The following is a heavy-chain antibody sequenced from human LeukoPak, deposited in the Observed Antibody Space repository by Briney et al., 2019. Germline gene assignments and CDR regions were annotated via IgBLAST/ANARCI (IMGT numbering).Heavy chain of an antibody. CDR1: GGSISSYY. D-gene: IGHD3-10*01. CDR3: ASAGHIRGASAHYFDY. V-gene: IGHV4-59*01. Sequence: KPSETLSLTCTVSGGSISSYYWSWIRQPPGKGLEWIGYIYYSGSTNYNPSLKSRVTIPVDTSKNQFSLKLSSVTAADTAVYYCASAGHIRGASAHYFDYWGQGTLVTVSS. CDR2: IYYSGST. J-gene: IGHJ4*02.